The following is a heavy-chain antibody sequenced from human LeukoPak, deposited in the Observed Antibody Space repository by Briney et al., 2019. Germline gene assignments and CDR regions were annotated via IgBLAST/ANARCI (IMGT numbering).Heavy chain of an antibody. CDR1: GFTFSSYA. D-gene: IGHD4-11*01. CDR3: AKGNGRTTVTRIDY. Sequence: GGSLRLSCAASGFTFSSYAMNWVRQAPGKGLEWVSTISGSGGDTYYADSVKGRFTISRDNSKNTLYLQMNSLRAEDTAVYYCAKGNGRTTVTRIDYWGQGTLSPSPQ. J-gene: IGHJ4*02. V-gene: IGHV3-23*01. CDR2: ISGSGGDT.